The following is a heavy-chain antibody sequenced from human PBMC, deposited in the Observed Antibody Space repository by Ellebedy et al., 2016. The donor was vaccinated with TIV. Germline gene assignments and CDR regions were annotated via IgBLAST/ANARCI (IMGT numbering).Heavy chain of an antibody. CDR3: ARRDIVLVTVEEYYYCMDV. J-gene: IGHJ6*03. V-gene: IGHV4-39*07. CDR2: IYSSGST. Sequence: SETLSLTCTVSGGSLSSGGSYWDWIRQAPGKGLEWIGSIYSSGSTYDNPSLKSRVTISLDTSKSHFSLKLSSVTAADTAVYYCARRDIVLVTVEEYYYCMDVWGKGTTVTVSS. CDR1: GGSLSSGGSY. D-gene: IGHD2-21*02.